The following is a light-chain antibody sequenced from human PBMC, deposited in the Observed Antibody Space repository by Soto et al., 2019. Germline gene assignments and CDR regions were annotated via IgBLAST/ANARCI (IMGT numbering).Light chain of an antibody. CDR3: QQLNSYPIT. CDR1: QGISSY. V-gene: IGKV1-9*01. CDR2: AAS. J-gene: IGKJ5*01. Sequence: GDRVTITCRASQGISSYLAWYQQKPGKAPKLLIYAASTLQSGVPSRFSGSGSGTEFTLTISRLQPEDFATYYCQQLNSYPITLGQGTRLEIK.